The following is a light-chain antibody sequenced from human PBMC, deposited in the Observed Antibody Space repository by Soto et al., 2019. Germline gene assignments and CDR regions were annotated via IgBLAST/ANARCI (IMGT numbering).Light chain of an antibody. J-gene: IGKJ1*01. CDR1: QSVGSNY. V-gene: IGKV3-20*01. CDR2: GAS. Sequence: IVLTQCPGTFSFSPGERATLSCRASQSVGSNYLAWYQQRPGQPPNLLIFGASHRAPDIPDRFSGSGSGTDFTLTISRLEPEDFAVYYCQQYGSSIQTFGQGTKVDIK. CDR3: QQYGSSIQT.